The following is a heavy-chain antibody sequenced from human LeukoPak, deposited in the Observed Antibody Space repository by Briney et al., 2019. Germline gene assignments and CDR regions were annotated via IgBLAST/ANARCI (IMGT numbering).Heavy chain of an antibody. CDR1: GFTFDDYA. D-gene: IGHD3-9*01. Sequence: GGSLRLSCAASGFTFDDYAMHWVRQAPGKGLEWVSGISWNSGSIGYADSVKGRFTISRDNAKNSLYLQMNSLRAEDTALYYCAKDISYYDILTGYSDVAFDIWGQGTMVTVSS. CDR2: ISWNSGSI. V-gene: IGHV3-9*01. CDR3: AKDISYYDILTGYSDVAFDI. J-gene: IGHJ3*02.